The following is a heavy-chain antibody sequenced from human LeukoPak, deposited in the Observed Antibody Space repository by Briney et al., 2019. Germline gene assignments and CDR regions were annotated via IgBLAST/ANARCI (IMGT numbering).Heavy chain of an antibody. CDR3: ARENSGSYREFDY. CDR1: GGSINNYY. Sequence: PSETLSLTCTVSGGSINNYYWSWIRQHPGKGLEWIGYIYYSGSTYYNPSLKSRVTISVDTSKNQFSLKLSSVTAADTAVFYCARENSGSYREFDYWGQGTLVTVSS. J-gene: IGHJ4*02. V-gene: IGHV4-59*12. D-gene: IGHD1-26*01. CDR2: IYYSGST.